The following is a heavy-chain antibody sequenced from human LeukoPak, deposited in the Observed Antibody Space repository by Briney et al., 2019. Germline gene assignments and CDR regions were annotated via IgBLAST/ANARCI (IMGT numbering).Heavy chain of an antibody. J-gene: IGHJ4*02. CDR3: ARDLAGFGGYSYGMVDY. CDR1: GDSVSSNSAA. Sequence: SQTLSLTCAISGDSVSSNSAAWNCIRQAPSRGLEWLGRTYYRSEWHNDYAVSVKSRIIISPDTSKNQFSLQLKSVTPEDTAVYYCARDLAGFGGYSYGMVDYWGQGTLFTVSS. V-gene: IGHV6-1*01. CDR2: TYYRSEWHN. D-gene: IGHD5-18*01.